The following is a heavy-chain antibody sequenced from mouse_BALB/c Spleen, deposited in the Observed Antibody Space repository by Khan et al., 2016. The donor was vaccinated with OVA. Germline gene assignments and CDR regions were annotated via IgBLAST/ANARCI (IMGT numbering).Heavy chain of an antibody. D-gene: IGHD4-1*01. CDR2: ISSGGDST. J-gene: IGHJ3*01. CDR1: GFTFSSYS. CDR3: ASHLTGSFAY. V-gene: IGHV5-6*01. Sequence: EVELVESGGDLVTPGGSLKLSCAASGFTFSSYSMSWVRQTPDKRLEWVASISSGGDSTYYPDIVKGRFTISRDNAKNTLYLEMSSLKSEDTAMYYCASHLTGSFAYWGQGTLVTVSA.